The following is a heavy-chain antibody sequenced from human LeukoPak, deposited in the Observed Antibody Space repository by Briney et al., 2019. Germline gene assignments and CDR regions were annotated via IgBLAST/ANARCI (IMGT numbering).Heavy chain of an antibody. Sequence: ASVKVSCKASGYPFDNFGLTWVRPAPGQGLEWVGWISAYNGNTHYAQKFRGRLTLTTETSTSTAYLELRSLKSDDTAVYYCARDRVGGDLTGVSLYWGQGTLVTVSS. D-gene: IGHD4-17*01. CDR3: ARDRVGGDLTGVSLY. CDR1: GYPFDNFG. CDR2: ISAYNGNT. J-gene: IGHJ4*01. V-gene: IGHV1-18*01.